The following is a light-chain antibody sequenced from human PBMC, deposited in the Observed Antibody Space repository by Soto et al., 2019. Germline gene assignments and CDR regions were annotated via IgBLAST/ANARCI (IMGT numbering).Light chain of an antibody. J-gene: IGKJ5*01. V-gene: IGKV3-20*01. CDR3: QQYNDWPPIT. CDR2: GAS. CDR1: QSVSSSY. Sequence: EVVLAQSPGTLSLSPGESATLSCRASQSVSSSYLAWYQQKPGQAPRLLIYGASSRATGIPDRFSGSGSGTDFTLTISRLETEDFAVYYCQQYNDWPPITFGQGTRLEIK.